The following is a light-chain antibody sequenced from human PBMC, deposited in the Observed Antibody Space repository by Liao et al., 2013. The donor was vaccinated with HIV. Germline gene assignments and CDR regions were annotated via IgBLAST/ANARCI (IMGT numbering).Light chain of an antibody. Sequence: SYVLTQSPSVSVAPGETATITCGGHNIGTKSVHWYQQKPGQAPVMVIYHDSDRPSGIPERFSGSNPGNTATLTISRVEAGDEADYYCQVWESSNDHVVFGGGTKLTVL. CDR2: HDS. V-gene: IGLV3-21*01. CDR3: QVWESSNDHVV. J-gene: IGLJ3*02. CDR1: NIGTKS.